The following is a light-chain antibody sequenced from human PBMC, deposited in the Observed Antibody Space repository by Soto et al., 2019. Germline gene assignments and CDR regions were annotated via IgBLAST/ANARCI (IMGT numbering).Light chain of an antibody. CDR3: QQYNNRPQT. V-gene: IGKV3-15*01. Sequence: EVVMTQSPATLSVSPGERATLSCRASQGVSSSLAWYQQKPGQAPRLIIYGASTRATGVPPRFSGSGSATEFILTISSLQSEDCAVYYCQQYNNRPQTFGQGTKVDIK. CDR2: GAS. J-gene: IGKJ1*01. CDR1: QGVSSS.